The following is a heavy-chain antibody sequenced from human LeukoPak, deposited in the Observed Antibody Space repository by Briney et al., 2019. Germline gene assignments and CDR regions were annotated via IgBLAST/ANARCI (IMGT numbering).Heavy chain of an antibody. CDR3: ARDVKAGSGIDY. CDR1: GYSISSGYY. V-gene: IGHV4-38-2*02. D-gene: IGHD3-10*01. CDR2: SGST. Sequence: SETLSLTCTVSGYSISSGYYWGWIRQPPGKGLEWIGSGSTYYNPSLKSRITISLDTSKNQFSLNLRSVTAADTAVYYCARDVKAGSGIDYWGQGTLVTVSS. J-gene: IGHJ4*02.